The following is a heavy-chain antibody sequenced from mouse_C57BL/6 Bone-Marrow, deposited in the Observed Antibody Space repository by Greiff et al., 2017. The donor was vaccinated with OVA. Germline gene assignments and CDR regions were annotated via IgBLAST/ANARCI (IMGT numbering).Heavy chain of an antibody. CDR1: GFNIQDDY. CDR3: TTGYYGSSHYWYFDV. J-gene: IGHJ1*03. Sequence: VQLQQSGAELVRPGASVKLSCTASGFNIQDDYMHWVKQRPEQGLEWIGWIDPENGDTEYASKFQGKATITADTSSNTAYLQLSSLTSEDTAVYYCTTGYYGSSHYWYFDVWGTGTTVTVSS. CDR2: IDPENGDT. V-gene: IGHV14-4*01. D-gene: IGHD1-1*01.